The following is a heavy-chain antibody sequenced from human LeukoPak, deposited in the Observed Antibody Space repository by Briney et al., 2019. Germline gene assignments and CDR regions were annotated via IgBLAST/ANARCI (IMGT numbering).Heavy chain of an antibody. CDR3: AIPGGSSRDFDY. J-gene: IGHJ4*02. CDR2: FDPEDCEK. Sequence: ASVTVSYLLSVYTLPQLSMHWLRQPPAKGRGWMGGFDPEDCEKIYAQKFQGRVTMTEDTSTDTAYMELSSLRSEDRAVYYCAIPGGSSRDFDYWGQGTLVTVSS. D-gene: IGHD6-13*01. V-gene: IGHV1-24*01. CDR1: VYTLPQLS.